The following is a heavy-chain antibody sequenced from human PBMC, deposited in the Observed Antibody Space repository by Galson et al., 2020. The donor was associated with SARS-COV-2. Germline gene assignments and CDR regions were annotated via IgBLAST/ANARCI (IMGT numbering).Heavy chain of an antibody. CDR2: IWYDGSNK. Sequence: GGSLRLSCAASGFTFSSYGMHWVRQAPGKGLEWVAVIWYDGSNKYYADSVKGRFTISRDNSKNTLYLQMNSLRAEDTAVYYCARGQDTAMVTSYYYYGMDVWGQGTTVTVSS. CDR3: ARGQDTAMVTSYYYYGMDV. D-gene: IGHD5-18*01. V-gene: IGHV3-33*01. J-gene: IGHJ6*02. CDR1: GFTFSSYG.